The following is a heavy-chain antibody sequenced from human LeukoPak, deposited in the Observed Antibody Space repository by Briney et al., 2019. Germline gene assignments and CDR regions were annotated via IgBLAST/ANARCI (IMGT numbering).Heavy chain of an antibody. CDR1: GYTFTSYG. Sequence: ASVKVSCKASGYTFTSYGINWVRQATEQGLEWMGWMNPNSGNTGYAQKFQGRVTLTRNTSISTAYMELSSLRSEDTAVYYCARAYRSLYYYYYYMDVWGKGTTVTISS. V-gene: IGHV1-8*02. J-gene: IGHJ6*03. CDR2: MNPNSGNT. CDR3: ARAYRSLYYYYYYMDV. D-gene: IGHD6-13*01.